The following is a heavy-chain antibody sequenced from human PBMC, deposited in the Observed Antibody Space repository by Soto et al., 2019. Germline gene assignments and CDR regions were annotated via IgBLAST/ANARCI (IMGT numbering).Heavy chain of an antibody. J-gene: IGHJ6*02. Sequence: GGSLRLSCAASGFTFSSYGMHWVRQAPGKGLEWVAVIWYDGSNKYYADSVKGRFTISRDNSKNTLYLQMNSLRAEDTAVYYCARDQAAALYGMDVWGQGTTVTVSS. CDR1: GFTFSSYG. D-gene: IGHD6-13*01. V-gene: IGHV3-33*01. CDR3: ARDQAAALYGMDV. CDR2: IWYDGSNK.